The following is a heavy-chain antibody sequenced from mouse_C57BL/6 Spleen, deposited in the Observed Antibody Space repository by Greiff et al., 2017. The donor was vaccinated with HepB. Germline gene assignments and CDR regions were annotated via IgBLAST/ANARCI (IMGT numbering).Heavy chain of an antibody. D-gene: IGHD1-1*01. V-gene: IGHV14-2*01. Sequence: VQLQHSGAELVKPGASVKLSCTASGFNIKDYYMHWVKQRTEQGLEWIGRIDPEDGETKYAPKFQGKATITADTSSNTAYLQLSSLTSEDTAVYYCARGSYYYGSSPDWFAYWGQGTLVTVSA. CDR3: ARGSYYYGSSPDWFAY. J-gene: IGHJ3*01. CDR2: IDPEDGET. CDR1: GFNIKDYY.